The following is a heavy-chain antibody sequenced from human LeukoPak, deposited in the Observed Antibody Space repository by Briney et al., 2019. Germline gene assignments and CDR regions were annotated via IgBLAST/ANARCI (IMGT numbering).Heavy chain of an antibody. J-gene: IGHJ6*03. V-gene: IGHV4-4*07. CDR1: GGSISSYY. D-gene: IGHD5-12*01. CDR2: LFTSGST. CDR3: ARTPGQTLDSGYAYYYMDV. Sequence: SETLSLTCTVSGGSISSYYWSWIRQPAGKGLEWIGRLFTSGSTNYNPSLKSRVTMSVDTSKNQFSLRLSSVTAADTAVYYCARTPGQTLDSGYAYYYMDVWGKGTTVTVSS.